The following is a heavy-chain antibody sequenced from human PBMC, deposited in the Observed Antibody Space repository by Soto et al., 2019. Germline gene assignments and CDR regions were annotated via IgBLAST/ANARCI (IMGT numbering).Heavy chain of an antibody. CDR2: INAANGNT. CDR3: ARDQRRDYDFWSAYSQAFDN. Sequence: AASVKVSCKASGYTFTTYAMHWVRQAPGQRLEWMGWINAANGNTKTSQNFQGRVTMTRDTSASTVYMELSSLTSEDTAVYYCARDQRRDYDFWSAYSQAFDNWGQGTLVTVSS. J-gene: IGHJ4*02. V-gene: IGHV1-3*01. D-gene: IGHD3-3*01. CDR1: GYTFTTYA.